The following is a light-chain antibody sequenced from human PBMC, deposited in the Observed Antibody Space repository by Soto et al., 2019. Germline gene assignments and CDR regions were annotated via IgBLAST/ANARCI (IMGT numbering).Light chain of an antibody. J-gene: IGLJ3*02. V-gene: IGLV2-14*01. CDR1: SSDIGAYNF. CDR3: NSFTSRNTLV. CDR2: EVS. Sequence: QSVLTQPASVSGSPGQSITISCTGTSSDIGAYNFVSWYQQHPGKVPKVIIYEVSNRPSGVPDRFSGSESGNTASLTISGLQADDEADYYCNSFTSRNTLVFGGGTKVTV.